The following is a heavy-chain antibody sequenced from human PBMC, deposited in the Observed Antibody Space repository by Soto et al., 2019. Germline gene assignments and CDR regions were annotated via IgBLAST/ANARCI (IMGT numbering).Heavy chain of an antibody. V-gene: IGHV5-51*01. J-gene: IGHJ4*02. Sequence: PGESLKISCKGSGYSFTSYWIGWVRQMPGKGLEWMGIIYPGDSDTRYSPSFQGQVTISADKSISTAYLQWSSLKASDTAMYYCARHRPERALSGYSSSPDYWGRGTLVTVSS. CDR2: IYPGDSDT. CDR3: ARHRPERALSGYSSSPDY. CDR1: GYSFTSYW. D-gene: IGHD3-3*01.